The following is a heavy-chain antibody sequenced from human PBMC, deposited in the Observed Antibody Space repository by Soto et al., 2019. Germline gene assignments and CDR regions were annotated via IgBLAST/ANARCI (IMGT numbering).Heavy chain of an antibody. V-gene: IGHV4-39*01. D-gene: IGHD6-13*01. Sequence: SETLSLTCAVSGVSISSGGHYWGWIRQPPGKGLEWIGNIFYRGNTYYNPSLRSRVSISVDTSKNQFSPKLGSVTAADTAVYYCARHKDTSSRYLLPDFWGQGSLVTVSS. J-gene: IGHJ4*02. CDR2: IFYRGNT. CDR1: GVSISSGGHY. CDR3: ARHKDTSSRYLLPDF.